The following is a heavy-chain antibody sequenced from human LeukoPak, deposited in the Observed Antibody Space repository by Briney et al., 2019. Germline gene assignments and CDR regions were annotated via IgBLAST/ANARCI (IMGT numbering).Heavy chain of an antibody. CDR2: IDYDSSHI. V-gene: IGHV3-21*01. CDR3: TRDPLRYLRVGHYDY. J-gene: IGHJ4*02. Sequence: GGSLRLSCAASGFTFSGLGMHWVRQVPGKGLEWVSSIDYDSSHIYYAASVRGRFTISRDNARDSVYLQMDSLRVEDTAVYYCTRDPLRYLRVGHYDYWGQGTLVAVSS. D-gene: IGHD3-9*01. CDR1: GFTFSGLG.